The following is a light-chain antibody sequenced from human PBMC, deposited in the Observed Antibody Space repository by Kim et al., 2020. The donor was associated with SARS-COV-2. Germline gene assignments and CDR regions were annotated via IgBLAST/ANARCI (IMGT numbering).Light chain of an antibody. Sequence: GQSIPISCTGTSSDVGAYNYVSWYQQNPGKAPKLMIYDVNKRPSGVSNRFSGSKSGNTASLTISGLQAEDEADYYCSSYTSSTTVVFGGGTQLTVL. V-gene: IGLV2-14*04. J-gene: IGLJ2*01. CDR1: SSDVGAYNY. CDR3: SSYTSSTTVV. CDR2: DVN.